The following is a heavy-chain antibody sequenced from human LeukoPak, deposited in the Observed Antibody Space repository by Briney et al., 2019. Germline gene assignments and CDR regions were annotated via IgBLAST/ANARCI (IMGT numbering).Heavy chain of an antibody. D-gene: IGHD1-26*01. CDR3: AKVVTSGSYYYFDF. J-gene: IGHJ4*02. Sequence: GGSLRLSCAASGFTFSSYAMSWVRQAPGKGLEWVSAIRNSGSDTYYPDSVRGRFTISRDNSKNTLSLRMNSLRAEDTAIYYCAKVVTSGSYYYFDFWGQGTLVTVSS. CDR2: IRNSGSDT. V-gene: IGHV3-23*01. CDR1: GFTFSSYA.